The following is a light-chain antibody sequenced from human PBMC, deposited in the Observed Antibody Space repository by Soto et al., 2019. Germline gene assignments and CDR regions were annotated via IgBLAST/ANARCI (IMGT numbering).Light chain of an antibody. CDR3: SSYADGNTLV. J-gene: IGLJ3*02. Sequence: QSVLTQPASVSGSPGQSITISCTGTSSDVGGYNYVSWYQQHPGKAPKLMIYEVSNRPSGVSNRFSGSKSGNTASLTISGLQAEDEADYYCSSYADGNTLVFGGGTKLTVL. CDR1: SSDVGGYNY. CDR2: EVS. V-gene: IGLV2-14*01.